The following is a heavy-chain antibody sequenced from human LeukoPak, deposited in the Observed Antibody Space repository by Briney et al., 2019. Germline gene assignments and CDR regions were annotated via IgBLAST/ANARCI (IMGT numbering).Heavy chain of an antibody. Sequence: GGSLRLSCAAPGFTFSSDAMTWVRQAPGEGLEWVSTITGSDDTTYYADSVKGRFTISRDYSKNTVHLQLNNLRAEDTAMYYCAKGPQLYSGYHPDYWGQGTLVTVSS. CDR1: GFTFSSDA. J-gene: IGHJ4*02. D-gene: IGHD5-12*01. CDR2: ITGSDDTT. CDR3: AKGPQLYSGYHPDY. V-gene: IGHV3-23*01.